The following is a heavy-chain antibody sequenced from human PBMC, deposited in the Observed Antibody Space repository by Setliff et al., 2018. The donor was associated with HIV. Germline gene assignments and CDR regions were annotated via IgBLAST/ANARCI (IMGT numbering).Heavy chain of an antibody. CDR2: IYFSGSA. Sequence: SETLSLTCTVSGDSIGTTTYYWGWIRQSPEKGLEWTGSIYFSGSAYYNPSLESRVTISVDTSKNQFSLKLNSVTAADTAVYYCARHGNQWLVTIDYWGQGTLVTVSS. D-gene: IGHD6-19*01. J-gene: IGHJ4*02. CDR1: GDSIGTTTYY. V-gene: IGHV4-39*01. CDR3: ARHGNQWLVTIDY.